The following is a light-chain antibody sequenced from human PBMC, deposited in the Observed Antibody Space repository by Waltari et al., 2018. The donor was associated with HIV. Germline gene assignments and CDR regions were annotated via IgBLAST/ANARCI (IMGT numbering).Light chain of an antibody. J-gene: IGLJ2*01. CDR1: ALPKQY. Sequence: SYELTQPPSVSVSPGQKARITCSGDALPKQYAYWYQQKAGQAPELAISKDSERPSGIPERFSGSSSGTTVTLTISGVQAEDEADYNCQSADSSGTDLIFGGGTKLTVL. CDR3: QSADSSGTDLI. V-gene: IGLV3-25*03. CDR2: KDS.